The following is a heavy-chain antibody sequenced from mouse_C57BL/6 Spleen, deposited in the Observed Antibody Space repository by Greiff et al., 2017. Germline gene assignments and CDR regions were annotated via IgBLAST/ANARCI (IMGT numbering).Heavy chain of an antibody. V-gene: IGHV5-6*01. J-gene: IGHJ1*03. D-gene: IGHD1-1*01. CDR3: ARQTVVEEGYFDV. Sequence: EVKLMESGGDLVKPGGSLKLSCAASGFTFSSYGVSWVRQTPDKRLEWVATISSGGSYTYYPDSVKGRFTISRDNAKNTLYLQMSSLKSEDTAMYYCARQTVVEEGYFDVWGTGTTVTVSS. CDR2: ISSGGSYT. CDR1: GFTFSSYG.